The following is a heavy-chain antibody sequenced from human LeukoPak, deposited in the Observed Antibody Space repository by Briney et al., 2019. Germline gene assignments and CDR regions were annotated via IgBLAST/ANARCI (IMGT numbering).Heavy chain of an antibody. CDR2: ISGSGGST. D-gene: IGHD6-13*01. V-gene: IGHV3-23*01. CDR1: GFTFNNYA. CDR3: AEDRAAPATPYNWFDP. Sequence: GGSLRLSCAASGFTFNNYAMSWVRQAPAKGLEWVSTISGSGGSTYYADSVKGRFTISRDNSRTTLYLQMNSLRAEDTAVYYCAEDRAAPATPYNWFDPWGQGTLVTVSS. J-gene: IGHJ5*02.